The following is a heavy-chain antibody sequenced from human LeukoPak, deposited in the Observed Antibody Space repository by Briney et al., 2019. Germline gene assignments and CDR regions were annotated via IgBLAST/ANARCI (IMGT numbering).Heavy chain of an antibody. J-gene: IGHJ6*03. CDR3: ARARVGRFYYYYMDV. CDR1: GGSFSGYF. CDR2: INHSGST. V-gene: IGHV4-34*01. D-gene: IGHD1-26*01. Sequence: SETLSLTCAVYGGSFSGYFWSWIRQPPGKGLEWIGEINHSGSTNYNPSLKSRVTISVDTSKNQFSLKLSSVTAADSAVYYCARARVGRFYYYYMDVWGKGTTVTVSS.